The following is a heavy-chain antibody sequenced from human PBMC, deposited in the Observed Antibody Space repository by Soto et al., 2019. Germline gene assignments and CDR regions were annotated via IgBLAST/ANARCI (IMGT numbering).Heavy chain of an antibody. CDR2: INHSGSI. CDR3: ARGQVTMIVVVNLLQSYFDY. V-gene: IGHV4-34*01. Sequence: SETLSLTCAVYGGSFSGYYWSWIRQPPGKGLEWIGEINHSGSINYNPSLKSRVTISVDASKNQFPLKLSSVTAADTAVYYCARGQVTMIVVVNLLQSYFDYWGQGTLVTVSS. CDR1: GGSFSGYY. J-gene: IGHJ4*02. D-gene: IGHD3-22*01.